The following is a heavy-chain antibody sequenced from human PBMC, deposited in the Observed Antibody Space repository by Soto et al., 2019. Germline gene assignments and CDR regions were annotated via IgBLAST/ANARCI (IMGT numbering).Heavy chain of an antibody. CDR2: ISAYDGST. J-gene: IGHJ4*02. CDR1: GYTFTTYG. V-gene: IGHV1-18*04. CDR3: ARYPASVNSISPFAS. D-gene: IGHD3-3*02. Sequence: QIQLVQSGAEVKKPGASVRVSCKASGYTFTTYGITWVRQAPGQGLEWMGWISAYDGSTNYAQKLQGRASMTTDSSTSQANRDLRSLRSAATAVYCGARYPASVNSISPFASWGQGTLGTVSS.